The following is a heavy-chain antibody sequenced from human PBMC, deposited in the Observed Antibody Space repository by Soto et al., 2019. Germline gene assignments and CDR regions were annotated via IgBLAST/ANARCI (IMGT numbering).Heavy chain of an antibody. CDR1: GYTFTSYY. V-gene: IGHV1-46*03. Sequence: ASVKVSCKASGYTFTSYYMHWVRQAPGQGLEWTGIINPSGGSTSYAQKFQGRVTMTRDTSTSTVYMELSSLRFEDTVVYYCARRAIAAAKLDYWGQGTLVTVSS. D-gene: IGHD6-13*01. CDR3: ARRAIAAAKLDY. CDR2: INPSGGST. J-gene: IGHJ4*02.